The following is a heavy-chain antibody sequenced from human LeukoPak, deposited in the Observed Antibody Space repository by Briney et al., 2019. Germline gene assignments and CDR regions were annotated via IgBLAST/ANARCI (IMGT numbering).Heavy chain of an antibody. CDR3: ARARHFDY. J-gene: IGHJ4*02. V-gene: IGHV1-18*01. D-gene: IGHD1-1*01. Sequence: ASVKVSCKASGGTFSSYSISWVRQAPGQGLEWMGWISAYNGNTNYAQKLQGRVTMTTDTSTSTAYMELRSPRSDDTAVYYCARARHFDYWGQGTLVTVSS. CDR2: ISAYNGNT. CDR1: GGTFSSYS.